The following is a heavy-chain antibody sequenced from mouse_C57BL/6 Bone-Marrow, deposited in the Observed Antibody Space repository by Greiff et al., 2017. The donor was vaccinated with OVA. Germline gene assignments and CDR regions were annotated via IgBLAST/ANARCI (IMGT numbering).Heavy chain of an antibody. CDR3: TRRNYYGSSLDY. CDR1: GYTFTDYE. Sequence: QVQLQQSGAELVRPGASVTLSCKASGYTFTDYEMHWVKQTPVHGLEWIGAIDPATGGTAYNQKFKGKAILTADKSSSTAYMELRSLTSEDSAVYYCTRRNYYGSSLDYWGQGTTLTVSS. V-gene: IGHV1-15*01. J-gene: IGHJ2*01. D-gene: IGHD1-1*01. CDR2: IDPATGGT.